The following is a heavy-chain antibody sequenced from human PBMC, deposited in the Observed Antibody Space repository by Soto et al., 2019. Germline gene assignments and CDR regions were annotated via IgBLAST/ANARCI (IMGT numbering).Heavy chain of an antibody. CDR3: AREGCSGGSCLPGYYYYGMDG. Sequence: GGSLRLSCAASGFTFSSYSMNWVRQAPGKGLEWVSSISSSSSYIYYADSVKGRFTISRDNAKNSLYLQMNSLRAEDTAVYYCAREGCSGGSCLPGYYYYGMDGWGQGTTVTVSS. J-gene: IGHJ6*02. CDR1: GFTFSSYS. D-gene: IGHD2-15*01. CDR2: ISSSSSYI. V-gene: IGHV3-21*04.